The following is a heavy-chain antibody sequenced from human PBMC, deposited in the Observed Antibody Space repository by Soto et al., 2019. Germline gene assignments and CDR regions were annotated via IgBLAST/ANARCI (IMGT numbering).Heavy chain of an antibody. J-gene: IGHJ4*02. CDR1: GGSLSSSSYY. Sequence: SETLSLTCTVSGGSLSSSSYYWGWIRQPPGKGLEWIGSIYYSGSTYYNPSLKSRLTISIDTSKNRFSLKLNSVTAADTAVYYCARDCSGGSCYSGLDYWGRGTLVTVSS. CDR2: IYYSGST. V-gene: IGHV4-39*07. CDR3: ARDCSGGSCYSGLDY. D-gene: IGHD2-15*01.